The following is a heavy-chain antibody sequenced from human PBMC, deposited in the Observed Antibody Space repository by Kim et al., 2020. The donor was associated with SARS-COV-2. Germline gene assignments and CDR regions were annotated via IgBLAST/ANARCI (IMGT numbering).Heavy chain of an antibody. CDR2: IYYSGST. V-gene: IGHV4-59*08. CDR3: ARPAYSSSSGWYFDL. D-gene: IGHD6-6*01. CDR1: GGSISSYY. J-gene: IGHJ2*01. Sequence: SETLSLTCTVPGGSISSYYWSWIRQPPGKGLEWIGYIYYSGSTNYNPSLKSRVTISVDTSTNQFSLKLSSVTAADTAVYYCARPAYSSSSGWYFDLWGRGTLVTVSS.